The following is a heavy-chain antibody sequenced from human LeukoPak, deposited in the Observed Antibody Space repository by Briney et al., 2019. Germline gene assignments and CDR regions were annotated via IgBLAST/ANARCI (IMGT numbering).Heavy chain of an antibody. CDR3: ARATRPRPGELPPKDYYYYYMDV. J-gene: IGHJ6*03. Sequence: SETLSLTCTVSGYSISSGYYWGWIRQPPGKGLEWIGSIYHSGSTYYNPSLKSRVTISVDTSKNQFSLKLTSVTAADTAVYYCARATRPRPGELPPKDYYYYYMDVWGKGTTVTISS. CDR1: GYSISSGYY. V-gene: IGHV4-38-2*02. CDR2: IYHSGST. D-gene: IGHD3-10*01.